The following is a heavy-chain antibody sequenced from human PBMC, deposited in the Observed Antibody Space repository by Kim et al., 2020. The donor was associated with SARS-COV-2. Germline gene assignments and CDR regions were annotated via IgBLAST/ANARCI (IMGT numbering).Heavy chain of an antibody. CDR3: SSKEDDCGSNFWYF. CDR2: IYSGGTE. CDR1: GFTVSSNF. J-gene: IGHJ2*01. Sequence: GGSLRLSCAASGFTVSSNFMSWVRQAPGKGLEWVSDIYSGGTERYSESSKSSLTISRNDTKNTLYRQMNRLTGEDTASSYCSSKEDDCGSNFWYF. D-gene: IGHD2-21*02. V-gene: IGHV3-66*01.